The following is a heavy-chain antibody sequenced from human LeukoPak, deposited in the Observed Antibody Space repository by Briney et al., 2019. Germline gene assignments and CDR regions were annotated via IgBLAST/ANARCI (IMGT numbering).Heavy chain of an antibody. D-gene: IGHD3-22*01. CDR3: AGHRGDNYYDPVDY. V-gene: IGHV4-39*01. J-gene: IGHJ4*02. CDR1: GGSISSSSYY. Sequence: SETLSLTCTVSGGSISSSSYYWGWIRQPPGKGLEWIGSIYYSGSTYYNPSLKSRVTISVDTSKNQFSLKLSSVTAADTAVYYCAGHRGDNYYDPVDYWGQGTLVTVSS. CDR2: IYYSGST.